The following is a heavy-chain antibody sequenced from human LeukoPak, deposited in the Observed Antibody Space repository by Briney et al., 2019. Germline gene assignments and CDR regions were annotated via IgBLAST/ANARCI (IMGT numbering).Heavy chain of an antibody. CDR3: ARDGDTVLTRGYYYYMDV. Sequence: GGSLRLSCAASGFTFSSYTMNWVRQAPGKGLEWASSISTSSSYIYYADSVKGRFTISRDNAKNSLYLQMNSLRAEDTALYYCARDGDTVLTRGYYYYMDVWGKGTTVTVSS. CDR2: ISTSSSYI. CDR1: GFTFSSYT. D-gene: IGHD4-23*01. J-gene: IGHJ6*03. V-gene: IGHV3-21*01.